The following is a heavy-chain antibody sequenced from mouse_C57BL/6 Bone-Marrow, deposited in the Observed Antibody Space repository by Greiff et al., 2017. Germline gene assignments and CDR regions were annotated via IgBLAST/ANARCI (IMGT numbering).Heavy chain of an antibody. Sequence: EVQGVESGGGLVQPGGSLKLSCAASGFTFSDYYMYWVRQTPEKRLEWVACISNGGGSTYYPDTVKGRFTISRDNAKNTLYLQMSRLKSEDTAMYYCARQGPHAMDYWGKGTSVTVSS. CDR1: GFTFSDYY. CDR3: ARQGPHAMDY. J-gene: IGHJ4*01. CDR2: ISNGGGST. V-gene: IGHV5-12*01.